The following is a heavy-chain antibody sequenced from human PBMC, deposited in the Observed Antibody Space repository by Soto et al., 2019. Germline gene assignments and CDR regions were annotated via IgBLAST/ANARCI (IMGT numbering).Heavy chain of an antibody. CDR3: ARDLETGTADRNDAFDI. D-gene: IGHD1-1*01. Sequence: PSETLSLTCTVAGGSISSGGYYWSWIRQHPGKGLEWIGYIYYSGSTYYNPSLKSRVTISVDTSKNQFSLKLSSVTAADTAVYYCARDLETGTADRNDAFDIWGQGTMVTVSS. J-gene: IGHJ3*02. CDR1: GGSISSGGYY. CDR2: IYYSGST. V-gene: IGHV4-31*03.